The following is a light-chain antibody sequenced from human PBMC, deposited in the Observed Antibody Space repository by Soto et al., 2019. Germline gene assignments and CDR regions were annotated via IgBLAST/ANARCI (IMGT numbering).Light chain of an antibody. J-gene: IGLJ2*01. CDR2: DVS. Sequence: LTQPASVSGSPGQSITISCTGTSSDVGGYNYVSWYQQHPGKAPKLMIYDVSNRPSGVSNRFSGSKSGNTASLTISGLQAEDEADYYCSSYTSSSSMVFGGGTKVTV. V-gene: IGLV2-14*01. CDR1: SSDVGGYNY. CDR3: SSYTSSSSMV.